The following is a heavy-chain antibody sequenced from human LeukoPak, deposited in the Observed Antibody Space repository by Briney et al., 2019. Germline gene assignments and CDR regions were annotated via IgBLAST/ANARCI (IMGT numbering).Heavy chain of an antibody. V-gene: IGHV4-31*03. CDR1: GGSISSGGYY. D-gene: IGHD2-15*01. Sequence: SETLSLTCTVSGGSISSGGYYWSWIRQHPGKGLEWIGYIYYSGGTYYNPSLKSRVTISVDTTKNQFSLKLSSVTAADTAVYYCARDPSLGYCSGGSCYPHYGMDVWGQGTTVTVSS. CDR2: IYYSGGT. CDR3: ARDPSLGYCSGGSCYPHYGMDV. J-gene: IGHJ6*02.